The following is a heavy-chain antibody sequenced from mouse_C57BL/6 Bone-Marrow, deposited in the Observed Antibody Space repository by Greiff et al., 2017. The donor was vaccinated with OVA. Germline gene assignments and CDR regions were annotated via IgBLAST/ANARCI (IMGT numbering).Heavy chain of an antibody. CDR3: ARYPHYGSSYFDY. Sequence: QVQLQQPGAELVKPGASVKLSCKASGYTFTSYGISWVKQRTGQGLEWIGEIYPRSGNTYYNEKFKGKATLTADKSSSTAYMELRSLTSEDSAVYFCARYPHYGSSYFDYWGQGTTLTVSS. D-gene: IGHD1-1*01. J-gene: IGHJ2*01. CDR2: IYPRSGNT. CDR1: GYTFTSYG. V-gene: IGHV1-81*01.